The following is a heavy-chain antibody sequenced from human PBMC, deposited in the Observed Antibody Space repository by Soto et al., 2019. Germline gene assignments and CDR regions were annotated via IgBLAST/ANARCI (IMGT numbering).Heavy chain of an antibody. V-gene: IGHV3-23*01. Sequence: GGSLRLSCAASGFTFSSYAMSWVRQAPGKGLEWVSAISGSGGSTHYADSVKGRFTISRDNSKNTLYLQMNSLRAEDTAVYYCAKAEQLADAFDIWGQGTMVTVSS. J-gene: IGHJ3*02. D-gene: IGHD6-6*01. CDR2: ISGSGGST. CDR3: AKAEQLADAFDI. CDR1: GFTFSSYA.